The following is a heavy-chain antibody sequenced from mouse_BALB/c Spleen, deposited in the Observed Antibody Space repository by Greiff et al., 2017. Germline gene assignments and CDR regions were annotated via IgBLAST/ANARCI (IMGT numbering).Heavy chain of an antibody. Sequence: EVQVVESGGGLVKPGGSLKLSCAASGFAFSSYDMSWVRQTPEKRLEWVAYISSGGGSTYYPDTVKGRFTISRDNAKNTLYLQMSSLKSEDTAMYYCARLYGNFLFDYWGQGTTLTVSS. CDR1: GFAFSSYD. CDR3: ARLYGNFLFDY. V-gene: IGHV5-12-1*01. D-gene: IGHD2-1*01. CDR2: ISSGGGST. J-gene: IGHJ2*01.